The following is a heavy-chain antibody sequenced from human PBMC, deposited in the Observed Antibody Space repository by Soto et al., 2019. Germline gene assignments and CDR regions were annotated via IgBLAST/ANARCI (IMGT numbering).Heavy chain of an antibody. CDR2: ISGSGGST. CDR3: AKHWATEYSSGRSAFDI. J-gene: IGHJ3*02. D-gene: IGHD6-19*01. V-gene: IGHV3-23*01. Sequence: RGALRVSWASSVFTFSSYAMSWVRQAPGKGLEWVSAISGSGGSTYYADSVKGRFTISRDNSKNTLYLQMKSLRAEDTAVYYCAKHWATEYSSGRSAFDIWGQGTLVTVSS. CDR1: VFTFSSYA.